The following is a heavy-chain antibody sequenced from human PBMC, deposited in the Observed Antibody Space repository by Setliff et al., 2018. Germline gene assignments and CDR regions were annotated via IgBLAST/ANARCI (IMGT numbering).Heavy chain of an antibody. CDR3: VRTARVPDC. CDR2: IHNNGRI. J-gene: IGHJ4*02. CDR1: GASITSYY. Sequence: SETLSLTCSVSGASITSYYWSWIRQPPGKGLEWIAYIHNNGRIKYNPALKSRVTISVDTSKNQFSLKLSSVTAADTAVYYCVRTARVPDCSGQGILVTVSS. V-gene: IGHV4-59*12.